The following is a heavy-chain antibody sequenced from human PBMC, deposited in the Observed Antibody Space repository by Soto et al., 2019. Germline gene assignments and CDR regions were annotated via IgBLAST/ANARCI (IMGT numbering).Heavy chain of an antibody. V-gene: IGHV1-2*02. J-gene: IGHJ4*02. CDR1: GYTFSGFY. D-gene: IGHD6-19*01. CDR2: VNPNSGGT. CDR3: ASAAVTGTAGLDF. Sequence: ASVKVSCKASGYTFSGFYMHWVRQAPGQGLEWMGWVNPNSGGTKSAEKFQGRVAMTRDTSISTAYMELSRLTSDDTAVYYCASAAVTGTAGLDFWGQGTQVTVSS.